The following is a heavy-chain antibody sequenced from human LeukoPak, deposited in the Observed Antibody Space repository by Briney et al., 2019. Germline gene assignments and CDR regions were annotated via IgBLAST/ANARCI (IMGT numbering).Heavy chain of an antibody. J-gene: IGHJ5*02. CDR2: INPNSGGT. V-gene: IGHV1-2*02. CDR1: GYTFTGYY. D-gene: IGHD6-19*01. Sequence: ASVKVSCKASGYTFTGYYMHWVRQAPGQGLEWMGWINPNSGGTNYAQKFQGSVTMTRDTSISTAYMELSRLRSDDTAVYYCARDQWSIAVAGTDWFDPWGQGTLVTVSS. CDR3: ARDQWSIAVAGTDWFDP.